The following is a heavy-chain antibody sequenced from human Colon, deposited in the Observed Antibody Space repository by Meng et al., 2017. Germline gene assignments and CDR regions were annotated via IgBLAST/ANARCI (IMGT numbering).Heavy chain of an antibody. CDR1: GFTFSDHL. V-gene: IGHV3-72*01. D-gene: IGHD1-26*01. CDR3: AGGRPGSAPFDY. CDR2: SRSKASGYTT. Sequence: QLVESGGVLAQPGGSLRLSCAASGFTFSDHLMDWVRQAPGKGLEWVGRSRSKASGYTTEYAAAVRGRFTVSRHDSENSLFLQMNSLKAEDTAVYYCAGGRPGSAPFDYWGRGTLVTGSS. J-gene: IGHJ4*02.